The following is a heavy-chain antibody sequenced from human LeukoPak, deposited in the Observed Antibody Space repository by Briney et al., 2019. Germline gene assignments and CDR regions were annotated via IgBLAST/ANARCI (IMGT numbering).Heavy chain of an antibody. CDR1: GFTFDDYA. J-gene: IGHJ3*02. V-gene: IGHV3-9*03. Sequence: GGSLRLSCAPSGFTFDDYAMHWVRQAPGKGLKWVSGISWNSGSIGYADSVKGRFTISRDNAKNSLYLQMNSLRAEDMALYYCAKGSVGIVVGAFDIWGQGTMVTISS. D-gene: IGHD2-2*01. CDR3: AKGSVGIVVGAFDI. CDR2: ISWNSGSI.